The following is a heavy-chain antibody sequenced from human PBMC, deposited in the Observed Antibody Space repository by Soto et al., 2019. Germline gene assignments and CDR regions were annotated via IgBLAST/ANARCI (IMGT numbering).Heavy chain of an antibody. J-gene: IGHJ4*02. CDR3: ASTQFGELYGY. V-gene: IGHV5-10-1*01. CDR1: GYSFTSYW. Sequence: GESLKISCNGSGYSFTSYWVSWVRQMPGKGLEWMGRIDPSDSYTNYSPSFQGHVTISADKSISTAYLQWSSLKASDTAMYYCASTQFGELYGYWGQGTLVTVYS. D-gene: IGHD3-10*01. CDR2: IDPSDSYT.